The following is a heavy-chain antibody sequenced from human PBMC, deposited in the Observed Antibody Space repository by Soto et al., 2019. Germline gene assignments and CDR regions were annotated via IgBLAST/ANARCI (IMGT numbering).Heavy chain of an antibody. D-gene: IGHD3-16*01. CDR3: AGDRTQVKRLPGY. V-gene: IGHV3-7*01. CDR1: GLTFSNYW. CDR2: IKQDGSEQ. J-gene: IGHJ4*02. Sequence: EVQLVDSGGGLVQPGGSLRLSCAASGLTFSNYWMSWVRQAPGKWLEWVANIKQDGSEQYYSDSVKGRFTISRDNAKNSLYLQLNSLRAEDTSVYYCAGDRTQVKRLPGYWGQGTLVTVSS.